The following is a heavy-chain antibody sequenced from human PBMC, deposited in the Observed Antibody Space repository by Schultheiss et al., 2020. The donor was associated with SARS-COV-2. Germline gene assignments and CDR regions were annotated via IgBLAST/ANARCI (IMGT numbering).Heavy chain of an antibody. Sequence: GGSLRLSCAASGFTFSGSAMHWVRQASGKGLEWVGRIKSKTDGGTTDYAAPVKGRFTISRDDSKNTLYLQMNSLKTEDTAVYYCTTEIQLWFIAGWGQGTLVTVSS. V-gene: IGHV3-15*01. CDR2: IKSKTDGGTT. CDR3: TTEIQLWFIAG. J-gene: IGHJ4*02. D-gene: IGHD5-18*01. CDR1: GFTFSGSA.